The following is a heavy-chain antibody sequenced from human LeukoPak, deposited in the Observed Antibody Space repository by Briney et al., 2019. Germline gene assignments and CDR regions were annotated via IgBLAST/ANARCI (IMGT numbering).Heavy chain of an antibody. D-gene: IGHD4-17*01. Sequence: AGRSLRLSCAASGFTFDDYAMHWVRQAPGKGLEWVSGISWNSGSIGYADSVKGRFTISRDNAKNSLYLQMNSLRAGDTALYYCAKGWTTVTTLDLWGRGTLVTVSS. CDR1: GFTFDDYA. V-gene: IGHV3-9*01. CDR2: ISWNSGSI. CDR3: AKGWTTVTTLDL. J-gene: IGHJ2*01.